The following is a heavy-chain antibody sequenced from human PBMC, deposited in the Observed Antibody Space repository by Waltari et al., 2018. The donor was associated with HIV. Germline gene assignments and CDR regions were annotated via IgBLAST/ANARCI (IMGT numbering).Heavy chain of an antibody. D-gene: IGHD6-13*01. V-gene: IGHV1-69*02. CDR2: IIPILGIA. CDR3: ARRYIPAAAGTQKDYFDY. Sequence: QVQLVQSGAEVKKPGSSVKVSCKASGGTFSSYTISWVRQAPGQGLEWMGRIIPILGIANYAQKFQGRVTITADKSTSTAYMELSSLRSEDTAVYYCARRYIPAAAGTQKDYFDYWGQGTLVTVSS. J-gene: IGHJ4*02. CDR1: GGTFSSYT.